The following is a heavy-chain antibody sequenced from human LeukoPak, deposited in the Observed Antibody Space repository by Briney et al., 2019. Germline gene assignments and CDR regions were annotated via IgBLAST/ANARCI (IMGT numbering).Heavy chain of an antibody. D-gene: IGHD1-26*01. CDR3: AKLGDSGSFDY. J-gene: IGHJ4*02. Sequence: SCKASGYTVISYYMHWVRQAPGQGLEWVAVIWYDGSNKYYADSVKGRFTISRDNSKNTLYLQMNSLRAEDTAVYYCAKLGDSGSFDYWGQGTLVTVSS. V-gene: IGHV3-33*06. CDR2: IWYDGSNK. CDR1: GYTVISYY.